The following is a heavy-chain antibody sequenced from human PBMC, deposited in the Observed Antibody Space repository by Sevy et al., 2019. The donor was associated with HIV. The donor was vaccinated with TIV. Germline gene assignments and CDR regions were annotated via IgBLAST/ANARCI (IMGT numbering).Heavy chain of an antibody. D-gene: IGHD3-22*01. V-gene: IGHV3-23*01. CDR2: IFRSGETT. Sequence: GGSLRLSCAASGFTFYNNAMNWVRQAPGKGLEWVSTIFRSGETTYYADSVKARFTISRDNSKNTLYLQMNSLRTEDTALYYCAGARYDSSGSFDAFDIWGQGTMVTVSS. J-gene: IGHJ3*02. CDR1: GFTFYNNA. CDR3: AGARYDSSGSFDAFDI.